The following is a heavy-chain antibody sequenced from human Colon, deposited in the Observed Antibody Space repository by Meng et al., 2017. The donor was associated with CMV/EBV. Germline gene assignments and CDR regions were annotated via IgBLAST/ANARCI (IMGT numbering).Heavy chain of an antibody. CDR1: GDSLSSTSAA. V-gene: IGHV6-1*01. CDR2: TYYKSKWYD. J-gene: IGHJ6*02. D-gene: IGHD3-10*01. CDR3: ARDRVSMVRGVIYDYYGMDV. Sequence: SQTPSLTGAISGDSLSSTSAAWNWVRQSPSRGLEWLGRTYYKSKWYDDYAVAVKSRITITPDTSTNRFSLHLKSVTPEDTAVYYCARDRVSMVRGVIYDYYGMDVWGQGTTVTVSS.